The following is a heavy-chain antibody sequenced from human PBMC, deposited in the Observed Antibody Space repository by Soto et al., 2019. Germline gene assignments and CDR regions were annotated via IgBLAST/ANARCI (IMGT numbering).Heavy chain of an antibody. CDR2: VSGHSRSI. CDR3: AKTSPSRAHTSGWNDWFDP. CDR1: GFTLSNYA. J-gene: IGHJ5*02. V-gene: IGHV3-23*01. Sequence: DVQLLESGGGLVQPGGSLRLTCAASGFTLSNYAMSWVRQAPGKGLEWVSVVSGHSRSIYYADSVRGRFTISRDNSKNTLYLQMTSLRVEDTAVYHCAKTSPSRAHTSGWNDWFDPWGQGTLVTVSS. D-gene: IGHD6-19*01.